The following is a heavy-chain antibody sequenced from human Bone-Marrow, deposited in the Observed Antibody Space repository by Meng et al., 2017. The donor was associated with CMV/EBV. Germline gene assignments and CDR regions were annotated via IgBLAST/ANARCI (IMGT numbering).Heavy chain of an antibody. CDR3: AKDYYYGSS. J-gene: IGHJ4*02. CDR2: ISYDGSSK. V-gene: IGHV3-30*18. Sequence: RLSCAVSGTTSSTFGMHWVRQLPGKGLEWVAVISYDGSSKYYADSVKGRFTISRDNSKNTMYLQMNSLRTEDTALYYCAKDYYYGSSWGQGTLVTVSS. D-gene: IGHD3-10*01. CDR1: GTTSSTFG.